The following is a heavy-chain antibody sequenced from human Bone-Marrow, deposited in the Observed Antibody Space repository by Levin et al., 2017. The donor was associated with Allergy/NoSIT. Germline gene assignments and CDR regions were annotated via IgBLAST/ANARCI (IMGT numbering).Heavy chain of an antibody. CDR1: GFTFSSYG. Sequence: GGSLRLSCAASGFTFSSYGMQWVRQAPGKGLECVAFIWFDGSKKYYADSVRGRFTISRDTSENTLYLQMNSLRAEDTAVYYCARAEYSYGFYYYGLDLWGQGTTVTVSS. V-gene: IGHV3-33*01. D-gene: IGHD5-18*01. CDR3: ARAEYSYGFYYYGLDL. J-gene: IGHJ6*02. CDR2: IWFDGSKK.